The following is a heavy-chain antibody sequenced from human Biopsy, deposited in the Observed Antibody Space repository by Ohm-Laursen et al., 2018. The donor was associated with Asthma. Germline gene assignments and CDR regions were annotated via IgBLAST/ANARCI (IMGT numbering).Heavy chain of an antibody. CDR3: TRTTTVTTTYAMDV. CDR1: EFSVSSSY. CDR2: IYNDGRA. J-gene: IGHJ6*02. V-gene: IGHV3-53*01. Sequence: SLRLSCSASEFSVSSSYMSWVRQAPGKGLEWVSVIYNDGRAYYADSVKGRFTVSRDNSKNTLSLQMNSLRAEDTAVYYCTRTTTVTTTYAMDVWGRGTTVTVSS. D-gene: IGHD4-17*01.